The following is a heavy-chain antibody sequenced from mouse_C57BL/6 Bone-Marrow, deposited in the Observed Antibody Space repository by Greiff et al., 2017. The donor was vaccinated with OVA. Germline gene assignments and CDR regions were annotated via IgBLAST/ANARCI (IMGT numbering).Heavy chain of an antibody. V-gene: IGHV5-12*01. CDR1: GFTFSDFY. CDR3: ARLDAMDY. J-gene: IGHJ4*01. CDR2: ISNGGGST. Sequence: EVQRVESGGGLVQPGGSLKLSCAASGFTFSDFYMYWIRQTPEKRLEWVAYISNGGGSTYYPDTVKGRFTISRDNAKNTLYLQMSRLKSEDTAMYYCARLDAMDYGGQGTSVTVSS.